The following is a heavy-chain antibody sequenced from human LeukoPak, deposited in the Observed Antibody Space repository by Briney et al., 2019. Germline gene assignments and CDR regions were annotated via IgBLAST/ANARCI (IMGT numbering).Heavy chain of an antibody. J-gene: IGHJ4*02. CDR2: TYTSGST. CDR1: GGSISSYY. V-gene: IGHV4-4*08. CDR3: TQGGELMNY. D-gene: IGHD1-26*01. Sequence: PSETLSLTCTVSGGSISSYYWSWIRQPPGKGLEWIGRTYTSGSTNYNPSLKSRVTISIDASKNQFSLRLSSVTAADTAVYYCTQGGELMNYWGQGTLVTVSS.